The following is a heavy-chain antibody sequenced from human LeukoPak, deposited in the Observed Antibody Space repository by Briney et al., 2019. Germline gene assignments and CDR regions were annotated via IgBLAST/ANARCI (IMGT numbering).Heavy chain of an antibody. D-gene: IGHD5-24*01. CDR1: EFTFSRYW. J-gene: IGHJ3*02. CDR2: IRQDGSEK. Sequence: PGGSLRLSCAASEFTFSRYWMSWVRQAPGKGREWVASIRQDGSEKYSVDSVKGRFTVSRDNAKNSLYLQMNSLRAADTALYYCAREADLGTTISGSFDIWGQGTMVTVSS. V-gene: IGHV3-7*01. CDR3: AREADLGTTISGSFDI.